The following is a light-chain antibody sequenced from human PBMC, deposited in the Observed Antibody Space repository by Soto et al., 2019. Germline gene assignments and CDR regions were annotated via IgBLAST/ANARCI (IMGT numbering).Light chain of an antibody. CDR3: CSSAGSSTCSVV. CDR1: SSDVGSYNL. Sequence: QSALTQPASVSGSPGQSITISCTGTSSDVGSYNLVSCYQQHPGKAPKLMIYEGSKRPSGVSNRCSGAKSGNTASLTISGRQAADEDDYYCCSSAGSSTCSVVFGGGTKLTVL. J-gene: IGLJ2*01. CDR2: EGS. V-gene: IGLV2-23*01.